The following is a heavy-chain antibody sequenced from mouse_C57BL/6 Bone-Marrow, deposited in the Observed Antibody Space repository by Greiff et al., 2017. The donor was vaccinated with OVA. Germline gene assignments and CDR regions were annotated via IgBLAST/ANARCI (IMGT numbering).Heavy chain of an antibody. J-gene: IGHJ1*03. Sequence: VKLMESGAELVKPGASVKISCKASGYAFSSYWMNWVKQRPGKGLEWIGQIYPGDGDTNYNGKFKGKATLTADKSSSTAYMQLSSLTSEDSAVYFCARGYYGSFWYFDVWGTGTTVTVSS. V-gene: IGHV1-80*01. D-gene: IGHD1-1*01. CDR3: ARGYYGSFWYFDV. CDR1: GYAFSSYW. CDR2: IYPGDGDT.